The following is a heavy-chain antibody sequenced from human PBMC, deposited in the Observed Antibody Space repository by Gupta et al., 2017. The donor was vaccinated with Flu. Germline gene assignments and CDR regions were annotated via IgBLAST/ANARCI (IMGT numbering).Heavy chain of an antibody. D-gene: IGHD1-26*01. CDR2: ISISGAST. J-gene: IGHJ4*02. CDR1: GFSFSNYA. Sequence: ELQMLESGGGLVQPGGSLRLSCVTSGFSFSNYAMSWVRQAPGKGLEWVSGISISGASTYYAASVQGRFTVSRDGARNMIFLQMNDLRDEDTAIYYCGKGSYYGDYRGQGTLVTVSS. V-gene: IGHV3-23*01. CDR3: GKGSYYGDY.